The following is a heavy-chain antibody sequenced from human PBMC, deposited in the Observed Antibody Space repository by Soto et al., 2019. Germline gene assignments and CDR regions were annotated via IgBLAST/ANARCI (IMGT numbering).Heavy chain of an antibody. CDR2: ISYDGSNK. Sequence: GGALRLSCAASGFTFSSCAMHWVHQAPGKGLEWVAVISYDGSNKYYADSVKGRFTVSRDNSKNTLYLQVNSQRAEDTDVYYCARDKRDLRFLEWSYFFNYWGQGTRVTVSS. CDR1: GFTFSSCA. D-gene: IGHD3-3*01. V-gene: IGHV3-30-3*01. J-gene: IGHJ4*02. CDR3: ARDKRDLRFLEWSYFFNY.